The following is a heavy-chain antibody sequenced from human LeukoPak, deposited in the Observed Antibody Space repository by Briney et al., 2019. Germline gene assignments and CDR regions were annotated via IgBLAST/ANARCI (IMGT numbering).Heavy chain of an antibody. V-gene: IGHV1-69*04. CDR3: ARHGYYYDSSGYYNNWFDP. CDR2: IIPILGIA. D-gene: IGHD3-22*01. Sequence: SVKVSCKASGGTFSSYAISWVRQAPGQGLEWMGRIIPILGIANYAQKFQGRVTITADKSTSTAYMELSSLRSEDTAVYYCARHGYYYDSSGYYNNWFDPWGQGTLVTVSS. CDR1: GGTFSSYA. J-gene: IGHJ5*02.